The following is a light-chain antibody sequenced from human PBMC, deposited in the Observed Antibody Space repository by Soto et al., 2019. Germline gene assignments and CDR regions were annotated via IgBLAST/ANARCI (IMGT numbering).Light chain of an antibody. Sequence: DIQMTQSPSTLSAFVGDRVTITCRASQSISGWLAWYQQKPGKAPHLLIYKASSLESGVPSRFSGIGSGTEFTLTISSLQPDDFATYYCQQYNTYSPTLGQGTKVDIK. CDR1: QSISGW. CDR2: KAS. V-gene: IGKV1-5*03. J-gene: IGKJ1*01. CDR3: QQYNTYSPT.